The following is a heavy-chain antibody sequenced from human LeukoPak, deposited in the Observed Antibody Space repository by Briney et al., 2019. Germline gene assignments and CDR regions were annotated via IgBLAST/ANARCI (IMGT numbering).Heavy chain of an antibody. CDR1: GGSFSGYY. Sequence: SETLSLTCAVYGGSFSGYYWSWIRQPPGKGLEWIGEINHSGSTNYNPSLKSQVTISVDTSKNQFSLKLSSVTAADTAVYYCARWFGAIDYWGQGTLVTVSS. V-gene: IGHV4-34*01. CDR2: INHSGST. J-gene: IGHJ4*02. CDR3: ARWFGAIDY. D-gene: IGHD3-10*01.